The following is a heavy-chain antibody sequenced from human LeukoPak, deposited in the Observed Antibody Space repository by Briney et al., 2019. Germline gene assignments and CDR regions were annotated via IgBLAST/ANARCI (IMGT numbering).Heavy chain of an antibody. J-gene: IGHJ5*02. CDR3: ARGKYYDINWFDP. V-gene: IGHV4-61*02. D-gene: IGHD3-9*01. Sequence: SETLSLTCTVSGGSISSGSYYGSWIRQPAGKGLEWIGRIYTSGSTNYNPSLKSRVTISVDTSKNQFSLKLSSVTAADTAVYYCARGKYYDINWFDPWGQGTLVTVSS. CDR2: IYTSGST. CDR1: GGSISSGSYY.